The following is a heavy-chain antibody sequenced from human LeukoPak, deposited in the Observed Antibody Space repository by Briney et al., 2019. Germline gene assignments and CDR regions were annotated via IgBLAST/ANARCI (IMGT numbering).Heavy chain of an antibody. J-gene: IGHJ4*02. CDR3: AKGISWDFDY. Sequence: PGRSLRLSCAASGFTFSSYGMHWVRQAPGKGLEWVAFIRYDGSNKYYADSVKGRFTISRDNSKNTLYLQMNSLRAEDTAVYYCAKGISWDFDYWGQGTLVTVSS. V-gene: IGHV3-30*02. D-gene: IGHD2-15*01. CDR2: IRYDGSNK. CDR1: GFTFSSYG.